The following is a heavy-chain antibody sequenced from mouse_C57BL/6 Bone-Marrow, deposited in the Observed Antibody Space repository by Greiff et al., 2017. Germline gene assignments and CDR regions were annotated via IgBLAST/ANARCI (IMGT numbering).Heavy chain of an antibody. D-gene: IGHD2-13*01. CDR2: ISSGGSYT. V-gene: IGHV5-6*02. Sequence: EVKVVESGGDLVKPGGSLKLSCAASGFTFSSYGMSWVRQTPDKRLEWVATISSGGSYTYYPDSVKGRFTISRDNAKNTLYLQMSSLKSEDTAMYYCARRVSYWYFDVWGTGTTVTVSS. J-gene: IGHJ1*03. CDR3: ARRVSYWYFDV. CDR1: GFTFSSYG.